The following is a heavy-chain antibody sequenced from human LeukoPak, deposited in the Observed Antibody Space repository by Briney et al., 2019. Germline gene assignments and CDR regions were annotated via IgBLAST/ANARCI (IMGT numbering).Heavy chain of an antibody. CDR2: INHSGST. CDR1: GFTFSDYY. J-gene: IGHJ4*02. Sequence: GSLRLSCAASGFTFSDYYMSWIRQPPGKGLEWIGEINHSGSTNYNPSLKSRVTISVDTSKNQFSLKLSSVTAADTAVYYCASQEYYYDSSGYPVYWGQGTLVTVSS. D-gene: IGHD3-22*01. CDR3: ASQEYYYDSSGYPVY. V-gene: IGHV4-34*08.